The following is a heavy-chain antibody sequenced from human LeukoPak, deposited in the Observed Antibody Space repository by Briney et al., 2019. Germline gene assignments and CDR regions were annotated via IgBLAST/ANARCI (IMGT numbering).Heavy chain of an antibody. Sequence: SETLSLTCTVSGGSISGYYWSWIRQPPGKGLEWIGYIYYGGSTNYNPSLKSRVTISVDTSKNQFSLKLSSVTAADTAVYYCAREEGGLGTAAGRSGYYFDYWGQGTLVTVSS. CDR1: GGSISGYY. CDR3: AREEGGLGTAAGRSGYYFDY. J-gene: IGHJ4*02. CDR2: IYYGGST. V-gene: IGHV4-59*01. D-gene: IGHD6-13*01.